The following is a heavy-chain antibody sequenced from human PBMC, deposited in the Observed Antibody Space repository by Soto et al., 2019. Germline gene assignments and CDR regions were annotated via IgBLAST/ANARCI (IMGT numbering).Heavy chain of an antibody. CDR3: AKHSTSPLGYFDS. CDR2: ISSSGGST. D-gene: IGHD2-2*01. J-gene: IGHJ4*02. Sequence: GGSLRLSCAASGFTFSSYAMSWVRQSPGMGLERVSGISSSGGSTYYADSVKGRFTISRDNSKNTLYLQMDSLRAEDSATYYCAKHSTSPLGYFDSWGQGSPVTVSS. V-gene: IGHV3-23*01. CDR1: GFTFSSYA.